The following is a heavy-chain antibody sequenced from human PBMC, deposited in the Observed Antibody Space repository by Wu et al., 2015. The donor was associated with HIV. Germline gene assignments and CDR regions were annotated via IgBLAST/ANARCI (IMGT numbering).Heavy chain of an antibody. D-gene: IGHD5-24*01. CDR3: ARGYGTVEMATHTRTAVVLTYSSGDQTGNNVGFEP. J-gene: IGHJ5*02. Sequence: QVQLVQSGAEVKKPGASVKVSCKASGYTFSGHYMHWVRQAPGQGLEWMGWINPNNGGTNYVQKFQGRVTMTRDTSISTAYLELSRLRSDDTAVYYCARGYGTVEMATHTRTAVVLTYSSGDQTGNNVGFEP. CDR1: GYTFSGHY. V-gene: IGHV1-2*02. CDR2: INPNNGGT.